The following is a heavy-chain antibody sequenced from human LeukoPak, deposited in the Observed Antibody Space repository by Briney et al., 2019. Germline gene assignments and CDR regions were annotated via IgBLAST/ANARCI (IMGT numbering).Heavy chain of an antibody. J-gene: IGHJ4*02. Sequence: PGGSLRLSCAASGFSFSSHWMSWVRQAPGKGLEWVANINHDGSEIYYVDSLKGRFTISRDNTKNSLYLQMNSLRAEDTALYYCAKDIMGDILGYFDYWGQGALVTVSS. D-gene: IGHD3-9*01. CDR2: INHDGSEI. CDR3: AKDIMGDILGYFDY. V-gene: IGHV3-7*03. CDR1: GFSFSSHW.